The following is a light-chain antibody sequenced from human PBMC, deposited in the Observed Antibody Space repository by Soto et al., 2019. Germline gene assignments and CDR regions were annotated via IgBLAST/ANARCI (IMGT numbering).Light chain of an antibody. J-gene: IGKJ1*01. CDR2: DTS. Sequence: EIVVTQSPATLSGSPGERVTLSCRASQFVSSRLAWYQQRPGPVPRLLIYDTSTRAPGISARFSGSGSGTAVTLTISTLQSEDLAVYYGQEYLHRPPGMFGRGTTVDMK. CDR1: QFVSSR. CDR3: QEYLHRPPGM. V-gene: IGKV3-15*01.